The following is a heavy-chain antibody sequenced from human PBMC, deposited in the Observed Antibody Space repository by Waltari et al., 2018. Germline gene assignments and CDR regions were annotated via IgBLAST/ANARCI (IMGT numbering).Heavy chain of an antibody. V-gene: IGHV3-9*03. J-gene: IGHJ3*02. D-gene: IGHD3-10*02. CDR2: ITWNSDNV. Sequence: EVQLVESGGDLVQPGRSLRLSCAASGFTFGDYAMPWVRQAPGKGLEWVSGITWNSDNVDYADSVKGRFTVGRDNAKNSLYLRMNSLRTEDMALYYCAKGWSGTALGDAIDIWSQGTMVTVSS. CDR1: GFTFGDYA. CDR3: AKGWSGTALGDAIDI.